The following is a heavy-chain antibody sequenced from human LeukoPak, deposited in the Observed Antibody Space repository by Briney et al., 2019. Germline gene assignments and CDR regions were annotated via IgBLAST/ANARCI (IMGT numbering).Heavy chain of an antibody. V-gene: IGHV4-38-2*02. CDR3: AREKRYSYGVNWFNP. D-gene: IGHD5-18*01. J-gene: IGHJ5*02. Sequence: GPLRLSCAASGFTFSSYGMNWVRQAPGKGLEWIGSIYYSGSTYYNPSLKSRVTVSVDTSKNQFSLKLSSVTAADTAVYYCAREKRYSYGVNWFNPWGQGTLVTVSS. CDR1: GFTFSSYG. CDR2: IYYSGST.